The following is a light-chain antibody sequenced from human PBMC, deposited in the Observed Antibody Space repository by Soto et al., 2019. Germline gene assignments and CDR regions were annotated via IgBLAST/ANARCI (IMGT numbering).Light chain of an antibody. CDR3: QQYENWPRT. CDR2: GAS. J-gene: IGKJ1*01. Sequence: EIVMTQSPATLSVSPGERATLSCRASQSVGSNLAGYQQKPGQAPRLLIYGASTRATGIPARFSGSGSGTEFTLTISSLQSEDFAVYYCQQYENWPRTFGQGTKVEIK. CDR1: QSVGSN. V-gene: IGKV3-15*01.